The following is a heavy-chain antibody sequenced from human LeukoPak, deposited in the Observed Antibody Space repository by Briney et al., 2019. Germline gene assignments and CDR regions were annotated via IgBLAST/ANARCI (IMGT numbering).Heavy chain of an antibody. Sequence: PSETLSLTCTVSGGSISSYYWSWIRQPPGKGLEWIGYIYYSGSTNYNPSLKSRVTISVDTSKNQFSLKLSSVTAADTAVYCCASLMTDNWNDPYYFDYWGQGTLVTVSS. V-gene: IGHV4-59*01. CDR1: GGSISSYY. CDR2: IYYSGST. J-gene: IGHJ4*02. D-gene: IGHD1-20*01. CDR3: ASLMTDNWNDPYYFDY.